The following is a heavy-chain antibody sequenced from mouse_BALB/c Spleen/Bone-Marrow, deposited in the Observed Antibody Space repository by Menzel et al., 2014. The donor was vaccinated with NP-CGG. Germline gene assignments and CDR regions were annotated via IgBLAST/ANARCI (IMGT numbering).Heavy chain of an antibody. D-gene: IGHD1-2*01. CDR2: INPGDGDT. CDR1: GYAFSAYW. Sequence: QVQLKQSGAELVRPGSSVKISCKASGYAFSAYWMNWVKQMPGQGLEWIGQINPGDGDTIYNGKFKGKATLTADKSSSTAYMQLSSLTSEDSAVYFCTRSTATFDYWGQGTTLTVSS. V-gene: IGHV1-80*01. CDR3: TRSTATFDY. J-gene: IGHJ2*01.